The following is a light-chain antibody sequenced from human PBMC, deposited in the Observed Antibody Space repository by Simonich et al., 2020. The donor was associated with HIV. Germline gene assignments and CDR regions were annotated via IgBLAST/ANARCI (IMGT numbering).Light chain of an antibody. Sequence: DIVMTQSPDSLAVSLGERATINCKSSQSVLYSSNNKNYLAWYQQKPGQPPKLLIYWASTRKSGVPDRVSGSGSGTDFTLTISSLQAEDVAAYYCQQFFGTPTFGGGTKVEIK. CDR3: QQFFGTPT. CDR2: WAS. CDR1: QSVLYSSNNKNY. V-gene: IGKV4-1*01. J-gene: IGKJ4*01.